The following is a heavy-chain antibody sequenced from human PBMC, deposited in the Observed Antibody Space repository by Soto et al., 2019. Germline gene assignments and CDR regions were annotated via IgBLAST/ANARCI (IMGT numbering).Heavy chain of an antibody. CDR2: ISYDGSNK. D-gene: IGHD2-15*01. CDR3: ARVPSSSGRAHFDY. J-gene: IGHJ4*02. V-gene: IGHV3-30-3*01. Sequence: QVQLVESGGGVVQPGRSLRLSCAASGFTFSSYAMHWVRQAPGKGLEWVAVISYDGSNKYYSDSVKGRFTISRANSKNTLYRQMNSLRAEDTAVYYCARVPSSSGRAHFDYWGQGSLVTVSS. CDR1: GFTFSSYA.